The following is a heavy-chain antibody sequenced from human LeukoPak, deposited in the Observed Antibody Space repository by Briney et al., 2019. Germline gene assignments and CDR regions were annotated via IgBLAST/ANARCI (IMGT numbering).Heavy chain of an antibody. D-gene: IGHD4-17*01. Sequence: NPSGGSTSYAQKFQGRVTMIRDTSTSTVHMELSSLRSEDTAVYYCARNNDYGDLHAFDYWGQGTLVTVSS. V-gene: IGHV1-46*01. CDR2: NPSGGST. J-gene: IGHJ4*02. CDR3: ARNNDYGDLHAFDY.